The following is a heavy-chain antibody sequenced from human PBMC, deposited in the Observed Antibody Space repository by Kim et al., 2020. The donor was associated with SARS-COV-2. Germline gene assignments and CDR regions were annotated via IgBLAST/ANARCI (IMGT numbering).Heavy chain of an antibody. V-gene: IGHV3-30*18. D-gene: IGHD3-22*01. CDR1: GFTFSSYG. CDR3: AKSEGWVYDSSGYSPFF. CDR2: ISYDGSNK. Sequence: GGSLRLSCAASGFTFSSYGMHWVRQAPGKGLEWVAVISYDGSNKYYADSVKGRFTISRDNSKNTLYLQMNSLRAEDTAVYYCAKSEGWVYDSSGYSPFFWGQGTLVTVSS. J-gene: IGHJ4*02.